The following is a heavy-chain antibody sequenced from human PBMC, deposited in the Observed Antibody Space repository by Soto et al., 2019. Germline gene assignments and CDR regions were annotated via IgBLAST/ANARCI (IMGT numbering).Heavy chain of an antibody. CDR2: IDGSGHDT. D-gene: IGHD6-25*01. CDR1: GFTFSSSA. Sequence: EVQLLESGGGLVQPGGSLRISCAASGFTFSSSAMGWVRRAPGKGLEWVSTIDGSGHDTYYADSLKGRFTISRDNSKHTLDLQMNSLRAEDTALYYCARSDPSGSFNDYWGQGTLVTVSS. CDR3: ARSDPSGSFNDY. V-gene: IGHV3-23*01. J-gene: IGHJ4*02.